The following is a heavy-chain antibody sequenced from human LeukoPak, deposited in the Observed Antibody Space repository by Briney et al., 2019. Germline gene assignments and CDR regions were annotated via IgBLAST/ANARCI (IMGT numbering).Heavy chain of an antibody. D-gene: IGHD2-2*01. CDR2: IIGGGGST. Sequence: SGGSLRLSCAASGFTFSSYGMTWVRQAPGKGLEWVSGIIGGGGSTYYADSVKGRFTISGDNSRNTLFLQMNSLRAEDTAVYYCAHGAMYQLDYWGQGTLVTVSS. V-gene: IGHV3-23*01. CDR3: AHGAMYQLDY. J-gene: IGHJ4*02. CDR1: GFTFSSYG.